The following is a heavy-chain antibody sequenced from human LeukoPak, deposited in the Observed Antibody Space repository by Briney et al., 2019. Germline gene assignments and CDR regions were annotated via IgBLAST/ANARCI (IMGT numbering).Heavy chain of an antibody. J-gene: IGHJ3*01. CDR2: IYRSGST. CDR3: ARQVATKGEWAFDV. CDR1: GYSISSGYY. D-gene: IGHD5-12*01. V-gene: IGHV4-38-2*02. Sequence: PSETLSLTCTVSGYSISSGYYWVWIRQTPGKGLEWIGSIYRSGSTNYNPSLKSRVTISIDMSRNQFSLKLSSLTAADTAVYYCARQVATKGEWAFDVWGQGTMVTVSS.